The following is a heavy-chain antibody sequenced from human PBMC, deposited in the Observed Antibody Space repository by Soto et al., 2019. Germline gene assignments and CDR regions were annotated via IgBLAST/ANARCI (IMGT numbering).Heavy chain of an antibody. CDR1: GFTFTSYE. CDR2: IGTSATNI. V-gene: IGHV3-48*03. Sequence: GGSLRLSCAASGFTFTSYEFNWVRQAPGKGLEWISYIGTSATNIYYADSVRGRFTVSRDNAKNALYLQMNSLRAEDTAIYYCAREELNCGGDCFAFWGQGALVT. D-gene: IGHD2-21*01. CDR3: AREELNCGGDCFAF. J-gene: IGHJ4*02.